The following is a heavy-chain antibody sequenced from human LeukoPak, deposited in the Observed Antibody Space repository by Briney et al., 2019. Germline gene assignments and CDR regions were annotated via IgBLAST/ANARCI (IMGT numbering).Heavy chain of an antibody. V-gene: IGHV3-66*01. CDR2: IYSGGST. CDR3: ARDFDPRVGAFDI. J-gene: IGHJ3*02. CDR1: GFTVRSNY. Sequence: GGSLRLSCAAPGFTVRSNYMSSVRQAPAKGLEKISVIYSGGSTYYADSVKGRFTISRDNSKNTLYLQMNCVRAEGTAVYYCARDFDPRVGAFDIWGQGTMVTVSS.